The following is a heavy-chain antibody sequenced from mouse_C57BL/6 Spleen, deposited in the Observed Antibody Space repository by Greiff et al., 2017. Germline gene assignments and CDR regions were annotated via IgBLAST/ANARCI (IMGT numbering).Heavy chain of an antibody. Sequence: QVQLQQPGAELVMPGASVKLSCKASGYTFTSYWMHWVKQRPGQGLEWIGGIDPSDSYTNYNQKFKGKSTLTVDKSSSTAYMQLSILTSEDSAVYYCARGGYGYDVYFDVWGTRTTVTVSS. J-gene: IGHJ1*03. D-gene: IGHD2-2*01. V-gene: IGHV1-69*01. CDR2: IDPSDSYT. CDR1: GYTFTSYW. CDR3: ARGGYGYDVYFDV.